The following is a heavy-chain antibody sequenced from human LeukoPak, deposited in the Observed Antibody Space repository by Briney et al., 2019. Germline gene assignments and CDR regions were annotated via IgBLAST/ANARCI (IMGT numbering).Heavy chain of an antibody. CDR1: GYTFTSYG. CDR2: ISAYNGNT. CDR3: ARPLPGYCSSTSCFLYNWFDP. D-gene: IGHD2-2*01. Sequence: ASVKVSCKASGYTFTSYGISWVRQAPGQGLEWMGRISAYNGNTNYAQKLQGRVTMTTDTSTSTAYMELRSLRSDDTAVYYCARPLPGYCSSTSCFLYNWFDPWGQGTLVTVSS. V-gene: IGHV1-18*01. J-gene: IGHJ5*02.